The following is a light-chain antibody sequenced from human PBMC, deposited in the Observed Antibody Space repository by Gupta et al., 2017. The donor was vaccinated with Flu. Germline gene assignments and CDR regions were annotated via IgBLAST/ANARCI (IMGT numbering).Light chain of an antibody. J-gene: IGLJ1*01. CDR2: SDN. Sequence: RVTISRHASSDRIGSKTVNWYRQEAGTAPELLMYSDNKRTAGVPDRVYGSKYGTTAAVAISGLQAEDEDDYYCAAGNGSKIGYLLGTGTKPTVL. CDR3: AAGNGSKIGYL. V-gene: IGLV1-44*01. CDR1: SDRIGSKT.